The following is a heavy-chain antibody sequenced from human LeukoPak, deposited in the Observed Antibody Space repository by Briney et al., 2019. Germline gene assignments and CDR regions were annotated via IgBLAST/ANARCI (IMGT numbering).Heavy chain of an antibody. V-gene: IGHV3-11*01. J-gene: IGHJ4*02. CDR2: ISSSGSTI. CDR1: GFTFSDYY. D-gene: IGHD1-26*01. CDR3: ARERIVGATEGFDY. Sequence: GGSLRLSCAASGFTFSDYYMSWIRQAPGKGLEWVSYISSSGSTIYYADSVKGRFTISRDNAKNSLYLQMNSLRAKDTAVYYCARERIVGATEGFDYWGQGTLVTVSS.